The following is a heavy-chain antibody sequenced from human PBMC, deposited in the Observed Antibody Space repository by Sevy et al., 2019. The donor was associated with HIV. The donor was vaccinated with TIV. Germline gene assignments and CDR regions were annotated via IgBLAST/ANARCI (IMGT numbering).Heavy chain of an antibody. J-gene: IGHJ4*02. CDR3: AKGHRYCSSTSCYLNNYFDY. CDR2: ISYDGSSK. D-gene: IGHD2-2*01. V-gene: IGHV3-30*18. Sequence: GGSLRLSCAASGFTFSSYGMHWVRQAPGKGLEWVAVISYDGSSKYYADSVKGRFTISRDNSKNTLYLQMNSLRAEDTAVYYCAKGHRYCSSTSCYLNNYFDYWGQGTLVTVSS. CDR1: GFTFSSYG.